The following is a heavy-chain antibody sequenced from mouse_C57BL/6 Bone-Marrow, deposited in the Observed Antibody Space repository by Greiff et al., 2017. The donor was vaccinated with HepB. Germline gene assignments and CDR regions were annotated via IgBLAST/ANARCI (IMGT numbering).Heavy chain of an antibody. CDR2: INPYNGGT. CDR3: ARWIYYDYDWFAY. D-gene: IGHD2-4*01. Sequence: VQLQQSGPVLVKPGASVKMSCKASGYTFTDYYMNWVKQSHGKSLEWIGVINPYNGGTSYNQKFKGKATLTVDKSSSTAYMELNSLTSEDSAVYYCARWIYYDYDWFAYWGQGTLVTVSA. V-gene: IGHV1-19*01. CDR1: GYTFTDYY. J-gene: IGHJ3*01.